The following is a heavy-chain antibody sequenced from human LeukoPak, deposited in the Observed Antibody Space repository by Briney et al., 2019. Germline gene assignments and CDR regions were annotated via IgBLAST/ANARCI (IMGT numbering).Heavy chain of an antibody. Sequence: PSETLSLTCKVSGYPIGLDYYWVWIRQAPGRGLQWFGGFHRGRIQYNSALKSRVTISIDSSKNQFSLRMWPVTAADTAFYFCARAPSSYESGNGYPNLGWLDPWGQGALVTVSS. V-gene: IGHV4-38-2*02. J-gene: IGHJ5*02. CDR2: FHRGRI. CDR1: GYPIGLDYY. D-gene: IGHD5-24*01. CDR3: ARAPSSYESGNGYPNLGWLDP.